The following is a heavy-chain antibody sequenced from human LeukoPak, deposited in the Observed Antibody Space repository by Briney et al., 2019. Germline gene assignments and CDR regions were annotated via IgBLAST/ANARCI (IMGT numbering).Heavy chain of an antibody. CDR1: GFTFGNYK. D-gene: IGHD1-26*01. J-gene: IGHJ4*02. V-gene: IGHV3-21*01. Sequence: PGGSLRLSCAASGFTFGNYKMNWVRQAPGKGLEWVSSISSSSSYIYYADSVKGRFTISRDNAKNSLYLQMNSLRAEDTAVYYCARESSVVGRNIDYWGQGTLVTVSS. CDR2: ISSSSSYI. CDR3: ARESSVVGRNIDY.